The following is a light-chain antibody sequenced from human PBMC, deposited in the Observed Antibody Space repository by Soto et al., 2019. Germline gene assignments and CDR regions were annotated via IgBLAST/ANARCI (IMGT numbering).Light chain of an antibody. CDR3: SSYTSSSSVV. V-gene: IGLV2-14*03. CDR1: SSDVGGYDY. J-gene: IGLJ2*01. Sequence: QSALTQPASVSGSPGQSITISCTGTSSDVGGYDYVSWYQHHPGKAPKLMIYDVSNRPSGVSNRFSGSKSGNTASLPISGLQAADEADYYCSSYTSSSSVVFGGGTKLTVL. CDR2: DVS.